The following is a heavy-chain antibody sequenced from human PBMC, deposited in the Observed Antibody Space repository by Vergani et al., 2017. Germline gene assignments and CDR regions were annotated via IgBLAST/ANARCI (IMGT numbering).Heavy chain of an antibody. CDR2: INHSGST. D-gene: IGHD2-15*01. J-gene: IGHJ4*02. CDR1: GGSFSGYY. V-gene: IGHV4-34*01. Sequence: QVQLQQWGAGLLKPSETLSLTCAVSGGSFSGYYWSWIRQPPGKGLEWIGEINHSGSTNYNPSLKSRVTISVDTSKNQFSLKLSSVTAADTAVYYCARDYVVVKAGLDYWGQGTLVTVSS. CDR3: ARDYVVVKAGLDY.